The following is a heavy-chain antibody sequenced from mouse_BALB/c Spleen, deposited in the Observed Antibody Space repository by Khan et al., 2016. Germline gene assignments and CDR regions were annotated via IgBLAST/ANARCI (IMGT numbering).Heavy chain of an antibody. CDR1: GYKFTSYN. CDR3: SSVGNFFAY. CDR2: IYPGNGDT. Sequence: QVQLQQPGAELVKPGASVKMSCKASGYKFTSYNMHWVKQTPGQGLEWIGAIYPGNGDTAYNQKFKGKATLTADKSSSTAYMQLSSLTSEDSAVYSLSSVGNFFAYWGHGTPLTVSS. V-gene: IGHV1-12*01. D-gene: IGHD2-14*01. J-gene: IGHJ2*01.